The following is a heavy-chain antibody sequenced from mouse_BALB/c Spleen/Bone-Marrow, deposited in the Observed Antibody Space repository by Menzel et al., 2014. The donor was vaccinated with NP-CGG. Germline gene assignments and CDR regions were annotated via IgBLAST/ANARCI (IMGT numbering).Heavy chain of an antibody. CDR2: IDPSDSYT. J-gene: IGHJ2*01. CDR1: GYTFTSYW. CDR3: ARREYYGSSYLYFDY. Sequence: QVQLQQSGAELVKPGASVKLSCKASGYTFTSYWMHWVKQRPGQGLEWIGGIDPSDSYTNYNQKFKGKATLTVDKSSSTAYMQLSSLTSEDSAVYYCARREYYGSSYLYFDYWGQGTTLTVSS. D-gene: IGHD1-1*01. V-gene: IGHV1-69*02.